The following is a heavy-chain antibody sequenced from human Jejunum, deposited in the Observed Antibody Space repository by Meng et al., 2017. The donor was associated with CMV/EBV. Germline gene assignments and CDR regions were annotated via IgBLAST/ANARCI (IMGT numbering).Heavy chain of an antibody. CDR2: IYRGDDK. CDR3: AHFVGGYYPSRPDY. D-gene: IGHD1-26*01. V-gene: IGHV2-5*02. J-gene: IGHJ4*02. CDR1: GFSPSTSGEG. Sequence: ITLKESGPTLVNPTQTLTLTCSFSGFSPSTSGEGVGWIRQPPGKALEWLALIYRGDDKRYSPSLNSRLTIAKDTSKNEVVLTLTNMGPIDTGTYYCAHFVGGYYPSRPDYWGQGTLVTASS.